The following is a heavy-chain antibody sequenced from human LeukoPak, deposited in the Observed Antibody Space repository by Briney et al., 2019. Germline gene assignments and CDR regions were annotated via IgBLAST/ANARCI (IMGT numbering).Heavy chain of an antibody. CDR3: AHGSILTGYYFPFDY. Sequence: ASVKVSCKASGYTFTSYDINWVRQATGQGLEWMGWMNPNSGNTGYAQKFQGRVTITADKSTSTAYMELSSLRSEDTAVYYCAHGSILTGYYFPFDYWGQGTLVTVSS. J-gene: IGHJ4*02. CDR1: GYTFTSYD. D-gene: IGHD3-9*01. CDR2: MNPNSGNT. V-gene: IGHV1-8*01.